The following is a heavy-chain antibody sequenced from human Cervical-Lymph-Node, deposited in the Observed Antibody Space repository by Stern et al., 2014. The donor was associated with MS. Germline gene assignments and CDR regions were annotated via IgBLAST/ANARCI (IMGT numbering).Heavy chain of an antibody. CDR3: AREGDTTVTTGKNFYHGLDV. V-gene: IGHV1-18*01. CDR2: ISTYEGHK. Sequence: QVQLVQSGGEVKKPGASVKVSCKASGYTFTSYGINWVRQAPGQGLEWMGWISTYEGHKQSAATFQGRLTMTTDPSTRTAYMELRSLTSDDSAVYYCAREGDTTVTTGKNFYHGLDVWGQGTTVTVSS. CDR1: GYTFTSYG. J-gene: IGHJ6*02. D-gene: IGHD4-17*01.